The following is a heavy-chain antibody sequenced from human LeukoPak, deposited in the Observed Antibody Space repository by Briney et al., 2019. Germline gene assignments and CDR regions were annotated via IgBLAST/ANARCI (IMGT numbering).Heavy chain of an antibody. CDR3: VKDNPLDY. Sequence: GGSLRLSCAAPGFTFKNYGMLWVRQAPGKGLEWVAFIRYDGSNKYYADSVKGRFTISRDNSKNTLYLQMNSLRAEDTALYYCVKDNPLDYWGQGTLVIVSS. V-gene: IGHV3-30*02. CDR2: IRYDGSNK. D-gene: IGHD1-14*01. J-gene: IGHJ4*02. CDR1: GFTFKNYG.